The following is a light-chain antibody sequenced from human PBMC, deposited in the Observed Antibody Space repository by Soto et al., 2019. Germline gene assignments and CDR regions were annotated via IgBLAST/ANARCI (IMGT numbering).Light chain of an antibody. CDR1: QSVSSSY. CDR3: QQYGSSHLT. Sequence: EMVLTQSPGTLSLSPGERATLYCRASQSVSSSYLAWYQQKPGQAPRLLIYGASSRATGIPDRFSGSGSGTDFTLTISRLEPEEFAVYYCQQYGSSHLTFGPGTKVDIK. J-gene: IGKJ3*01. V-gene: IGKV3-20*01. CDR2: GAS.